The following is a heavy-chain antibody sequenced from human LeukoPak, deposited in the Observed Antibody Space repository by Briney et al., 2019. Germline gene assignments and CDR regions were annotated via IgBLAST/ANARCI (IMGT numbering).Heavy chain of an antibody. CDR3: ARPSRYYYTPYYMDV. CDR1: GGSISSSSYY. Sequence: SETLSLTCTVSGGSISSSSYYWGWIRQPPGKGLEWIGEINHSGSTNYNPSLKSRVTISVDTSKNQFSLKLSSVTAADTAVYYCARPSRYYYTPYYMDVWGKGTTVTVSS. J-gene: IGHJ6*03. CDR2: INHSGST. V-gene: IGHV4-39*07. D-gene: IGHD3-10*01.